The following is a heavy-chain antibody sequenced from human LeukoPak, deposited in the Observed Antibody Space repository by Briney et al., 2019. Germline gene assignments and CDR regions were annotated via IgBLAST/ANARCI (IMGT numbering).Heavy chain of an antibody. CDR1: GFTFSDYF. Sequence: GGSLRLSCAAPGFTFSDYFMSWIRQAPGKGLEWVSYISGSGTPTYYADSVKGRFTISRDNAKNPLFLQINSLRAEDTAVYYCARDRGSYQNSFDYWGQGTLVTVSS. D-gene: IGHD1-26*01. V-gene: IGHV3-11*01. CDR2: ISGSGTPT. J-gene: IGHJ4*02. CDR3: ARDRGSYQNSFDY.